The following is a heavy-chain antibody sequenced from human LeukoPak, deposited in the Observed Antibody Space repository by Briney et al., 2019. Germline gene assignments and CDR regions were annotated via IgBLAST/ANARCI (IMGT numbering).Heavy chain of an antibody. CDR2: ISWDGGST. CDR3: AKDNVGGAAMGNYYYYMDV. J-gene: IGHJ6*03. CDR1: GFTFSNYA. D-gene: IGHD5-18*01. V-gene: IGHV3-43D*03. Sequence: GGSLRLSCTASGFTFSNYAMNWVRQAPGKGLEWVSLISWDGGSTYYADSVKGRFTISRDNSKNSLYLQMNSLRAEDTALYYCAKDNVGGAAMGNYYYYMDVWGKGTTVTVSS.